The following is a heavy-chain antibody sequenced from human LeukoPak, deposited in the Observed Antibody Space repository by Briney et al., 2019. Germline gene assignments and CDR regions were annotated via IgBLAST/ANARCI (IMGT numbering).Heavy chain of an antibody. CDR2: IAGSGGST. J-gene: IGHJ4*02. V-gene: IGHV3-23*01. Sequence: PGGSLRLSCVASGFTFSGYAMSWVRQAPGKGLEWVSAIAGSGGSTYYADSVKGRFTISRDNSKNTLFLQMNSLRAEDTAVYHCAKDTSTYATSWSDYWGRGTVVTVSS. CDR1: GFTFSGYA. D-gene: IGHD2-2*01. CDR3: AKDTSTYATSWSDY.